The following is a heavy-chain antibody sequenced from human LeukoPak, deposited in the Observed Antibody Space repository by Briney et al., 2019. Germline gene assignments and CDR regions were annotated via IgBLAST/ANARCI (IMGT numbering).Heavy chain of an antibody. D-gene: IGHD3-3*01. J-gene: IGHJ4*02. Sequence: PGGCLRLSCAASRFTFSDYYMSWIRQAPGKGLEWVSYINSRGITIYYADSVKGRFTLSRDNAKNSLYLQMNSLRAEDTAVYYCARSAGDFWSGYLYYFDYWGQGTLVTVSS. V-gene: IGHV3-11*01. CDR1: RFTFSDYY. CDR3: ARSAGDFWSGYLYYFDY. CDR2: INSRGITI.